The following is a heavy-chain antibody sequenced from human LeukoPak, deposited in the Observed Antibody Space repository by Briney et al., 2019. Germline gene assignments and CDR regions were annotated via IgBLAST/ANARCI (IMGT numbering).Heavy chain of an antibody. Sequence: PSETLSLTCTVSGGSIISYYWSWIRQPAGKGLEWIGRIHTSGSTNYNPSLKSRVTMSVDTSKNQFSLKLSSVTAADTAVYYCARDRTYYYDGSGYYLFDPWGQGTLVTVSS. CDR1: GGSIISYY. CDR2: IHTSGST. D-gene: IGHD3-22*01. J-gene: IGHJ5*02. CDR3: ARDRTYYYDGSGYYLFDP. V-gene: IGHV4-4*07.